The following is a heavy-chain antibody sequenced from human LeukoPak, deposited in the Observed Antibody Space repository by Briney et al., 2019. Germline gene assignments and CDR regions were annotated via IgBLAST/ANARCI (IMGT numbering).Heavy chain of an antibody. CDR3: ARRPGSKVGATQIDY. CDR1: GYTFTSYD. Sequence: ASVKVSCKASGYTFTSYDINWVRQAPGQGLEWMGWMNPNSGNTGYAQKFQGRVTMTRNTSISTAYMELSSLRSEDTAVYYCARRPGSKVGATQIDYWGQGTLVTVSS. D-gene: IGHD1-26*01. J-gene: IGHJ4*02. V-gene: IGHV1-8*01. CDR2: MNPNSGNT.